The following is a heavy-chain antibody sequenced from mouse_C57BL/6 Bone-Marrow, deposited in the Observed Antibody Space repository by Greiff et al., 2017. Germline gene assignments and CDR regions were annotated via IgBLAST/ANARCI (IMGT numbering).Heavy chain of an antibody. V-gene: IGHV5-17*01. Sequence: DVMLVESGGGLVKPGGSLKLSCAASGFTFSDYGMHWVRQAPEKGLEWVAYISSGSSTIYYADTVKGRFTIARDNAKNTLFLQMTSLRSEDTAMYYCAREKFRGWFAYWGQGTLVTVSA. CDR2: ISSGSSTI. J-gene: IGHJ3*01. CDR3: AREKFRGWFAY. CDR1: GFTFSDYG.